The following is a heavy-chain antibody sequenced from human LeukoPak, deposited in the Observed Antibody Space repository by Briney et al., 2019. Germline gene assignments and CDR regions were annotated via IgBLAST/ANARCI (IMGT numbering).Heavy chain of an antibody. D-gene: IGHD1-14*01. Sequence: GGSLRLSCEASGFTLSSYSTSWVCQAPGKGLEWISYISSTANTIYYADSVKCRFTISRDNSKNTLFLQMNSLRTEDTAVYYCAKDIRTLAPYFDYWGQGTLVTVSS. CDR3: AKDIRTLAPYFDY. CDR2: ISSTANTI. J-gene: IGHJ4*02. V-gene: IGHV3-48*01. CDR1: GFTLSSYS.